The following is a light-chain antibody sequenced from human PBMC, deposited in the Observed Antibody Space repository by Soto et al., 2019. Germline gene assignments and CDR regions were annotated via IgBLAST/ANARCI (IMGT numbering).Light chain of an antibody. J-gene: IGLJ1*01. CDR1: SSDVGGYNY. CDR3: WSYAGSFLYV. V-gene: IGLV2-11*01. CDR2: DVS. Sequence: QSALTQPRSVSGSPGQSVTISCTGTSSDVGGYNYVSWYQQHPGKAPKLMIYDVSKRPSGVPDRFSGSKSGNTASLTISGRQAEDEADYYFWSYAGSFLYVFGTGTKLTVL.